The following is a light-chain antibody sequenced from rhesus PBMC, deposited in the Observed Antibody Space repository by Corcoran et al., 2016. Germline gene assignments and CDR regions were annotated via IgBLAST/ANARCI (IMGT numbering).Light chain of an antibody. Sequence: DIQMTQSPSSLSASVGDRVTISCRASQNTYSTLAWYQQKPGKAPKLLIYAVSSLQTGIPSRFSGSGSGADFTLTISSLQPEDSATYYCQHYYDNTLTFGGGTKVEIK. CDR2: AVS. CDR3: QHYYDNTLT. CDR1: QNTYST. V-gene: IGKV1-25*02. J-gene: IGKJ4*01.